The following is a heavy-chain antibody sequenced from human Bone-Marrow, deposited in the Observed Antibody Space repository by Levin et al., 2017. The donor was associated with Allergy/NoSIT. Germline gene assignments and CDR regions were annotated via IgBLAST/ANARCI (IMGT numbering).Heavy chain of an antibody. CDR1: GFTFSTYW. CDR2: INGDGSST. CDR3: ASPGYSTARHYYGMDV. Sequence: PGGSLRLSCVASGFTFSTYWMHWVRQAPGKGLVWVSRINGDGSSTHYADSVKGRFTISRDNAKNTLYLQMNSLRAEDTAVYYCASPGYSTARHYYGMDVWGQGTTVTVSS. V-gene: IGHV3-74*01. J-gene: IGHJ6*02. D-gene: IGHD1-26*01.